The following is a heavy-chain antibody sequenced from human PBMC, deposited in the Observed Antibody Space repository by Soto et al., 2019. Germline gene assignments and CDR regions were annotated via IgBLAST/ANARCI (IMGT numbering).Heavy chain of an antibody. V-gene: IGHV5-51*01. D-gene: IGHD1-7*01. J-gene: IGHJ4*02. CDR3: ARLAVNNWNSPLRAGPTFDY. CDR2: IYPGDSDT. CDR1: GYSFTSYW. Sequence: GESLKISCEGSGYSFTSYWIGWVRQMPGKGLEWMGIIYPGDSDTRYSPSFQRQVIISADKSITTAYLQWSSLKASDTAMYYCARLAVNNWNSPLRAGPTFDYWGQGTLVTVSS.